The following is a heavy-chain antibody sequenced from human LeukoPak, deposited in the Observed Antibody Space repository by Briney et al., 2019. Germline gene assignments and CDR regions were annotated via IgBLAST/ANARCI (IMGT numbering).Heavy chain of an antibody. V-gene: IGHV4-4*07. J-gene: IGHJ4*02. D-gene: IGHD5-12*01. CDR3: AKSNGYGLIDY. CDR2: IYTSGST. CDR1: GGSISSYY. Sequence: SETLSLTCTVSGGSISSYYWSWIRQPARKGLEWIGRIYTSGSTNYNPSLKSRVTMYIDTSKNQFSLKLSSVTAADTAMYYCAKSNGYGLIDYWGQGTLVTVSS.